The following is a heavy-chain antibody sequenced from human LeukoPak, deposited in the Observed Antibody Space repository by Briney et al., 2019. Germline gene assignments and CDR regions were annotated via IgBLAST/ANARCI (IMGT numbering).Heavy chain of an antibody. D-gene: IGHD5-18*01. CDR1: RFTFSNYW. CDR2: IKQDGSEK. Sequence: GGSLRLSCAASRFTFSNYWMSWVRQAPGKGLEWVANIKQDGSEKYYVDSVKGRFTISRDNAKNSMYLQMNSLRAEDTAVYYCARDLGIQLGIDYWGQGTLVTVSS. CDR3: ARDLGIQLGIDY. J-gene: IGHJ4*02. V-gene: IGHV3-7*01.